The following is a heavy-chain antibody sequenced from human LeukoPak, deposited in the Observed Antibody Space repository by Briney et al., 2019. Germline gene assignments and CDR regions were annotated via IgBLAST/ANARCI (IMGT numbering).Heavy chain of an antibody. D-gene: IGHD3-22*01. CDR1: GFTFTSSA. J-gene: IGHJ4*02. Sequence: SVKVSCKASGFTFTSSAMQWVRQTRGQRLEWIGWIVVGSGNTNYAQKFQERVTITRDMSTSTAYMELSSLRSEDTAVYYCAAIYDYYDSSGYYSDYWGQGTLVTVSS. V-gene: IGHV1-58*02. CDR3: AAIYDYYDSSGYYSDY. CDR2: IVVGSGNT.